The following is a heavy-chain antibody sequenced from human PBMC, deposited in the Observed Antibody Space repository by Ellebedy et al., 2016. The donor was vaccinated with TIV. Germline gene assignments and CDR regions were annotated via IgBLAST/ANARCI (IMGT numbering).Heavy chain of an antibody. J-gene: IGHJ6*02. CDR2: INQDGSVK. Sequence: GGSLRLSCAASGFTFSSYWMNWVRQAPGKGLEWVANINQDGSVKHYVDSVKGRFTISRDNAKNSLYLQMNSLRAEDTAVYHCARAMDVWGQGNTVTVSS. CDR1: GFTFSSYW. V-gene: IGHV3-7*03. CDR3: ARAMDV.